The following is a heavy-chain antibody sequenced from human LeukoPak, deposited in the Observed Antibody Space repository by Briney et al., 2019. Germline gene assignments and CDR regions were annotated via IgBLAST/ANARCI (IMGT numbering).Heavy chain of an antibody. Sequence: SETLSLTCTVSGGSIGSYYWSWIRQPPGKGLEWIGYIYYGGGTTYNPSLKSRVTISVDTSKNQFSLKLSSVTAADTAVYYCARGTPHSYYYDSSGYWFGRRRPTRFDYWGQGTLVTVSS. CDR2: IYYGGGT. CDR1: GGSIGSYY. CDR3: ARGTPHSYYYDSSGYWFGRRRPTRFDY. V-gene: IGHV4-59*01. D-gene: IGHD3-22*01. J-gene: IGHJ4*02.